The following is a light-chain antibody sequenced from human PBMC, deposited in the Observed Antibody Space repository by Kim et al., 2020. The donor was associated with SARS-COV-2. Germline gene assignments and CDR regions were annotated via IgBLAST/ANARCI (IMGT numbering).Light chain of an antibody. CDR2: RNI. CDR3: QSYDNGLNGWL. CDR1: SSNIGAGFD. V-gene: IGLV1-40*01. Sequence: QSVLRQPPSVSGAPGQRITISCTGSSSNIGAGFDVQWYQQVPGRASKLLIHRNINRPSGVPDRFSGSKSVTSASLAITGLQAEDEADYYCQSYDNGLNGWLFGGGTQLTVL. J-gene: IGLJ3*02.